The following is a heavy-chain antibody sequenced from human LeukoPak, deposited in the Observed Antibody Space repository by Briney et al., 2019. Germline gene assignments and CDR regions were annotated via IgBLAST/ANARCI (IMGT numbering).Heavy chain of an antibody. V-gene: IGHV4-61*09. CDR2: IYSSGNT. D-gene: IGHD3-10*01. J-gene: IGHJ6*03. CDR3: ARVTYGSGNYYVYYHYMDV. CDR1: GGSISSIGYF. Sequence: PSQTLSLTCTVSGGSISSIGYFWSWMRQPAGKGLEWIGHIYSSGNTNYNPSLKSRVTISIDTSKNQFSLKVTSVTAADTAVYYCARVTYGSGNYYVYYHYMDVWGKGTTVTVSS.